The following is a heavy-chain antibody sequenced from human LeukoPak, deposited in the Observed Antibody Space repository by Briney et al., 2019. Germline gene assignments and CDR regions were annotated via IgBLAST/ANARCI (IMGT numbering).Heavy chain of an antibody. CDR1: GFTFSSYA. D-gene: IGHD1-26*01. CDR2: IKQDGSEK. Sequence: GGSLRLSCAASGFTFSSYAMSWVRQAPGKGLEWVANIKQDGSEKYYVDSVKGRFTISRDNAKNSLYLQMNSLRAEDTAVYYCARDKWELLKGVHAFDIWGQGTMVTVSS. CDR3: ARDKWELLKGVHAFDI. V-gene: IGHV3-7*01. J-gene: IGHJ3*02.